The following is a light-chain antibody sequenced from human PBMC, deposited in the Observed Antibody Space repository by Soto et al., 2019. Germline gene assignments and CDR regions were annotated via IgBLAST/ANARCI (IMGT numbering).Light chain of an antibody. J-gene: IGLJ3*02. V-gene: IGLV2-23*01. CDR1: SSDVGSYDL. CDR2: EAT. Sequence: QSALTQPASVSGSPGQSITISCTGTSSDVGSYDLVSWYQRHPGRAPKLMIYEATERPSAVSNRFSGSKSGSTASLTISGLQAEDEADYFCCSYAGSWVFGGGTKLTVL. CDR3: CSYAGSWV.